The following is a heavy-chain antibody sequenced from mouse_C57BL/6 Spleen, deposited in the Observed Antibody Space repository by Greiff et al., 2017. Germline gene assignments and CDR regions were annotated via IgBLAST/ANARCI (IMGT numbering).Heavy chain of an antibody. J-gene: IGHJ4*01. CDR3: AREVPYYYAMDY. Sequence: EVQLVESGGGLVKPGGSLKLSCAASGFTFSDYGMHWVRQAPEKGLEWVAYLSSGSSTLYYADTVKGRFTISRDNAKNTLFLQMTSLRSEDTAMYYCAREVPYYYAMDYWGQGTSVTVSS. D-gene: IGHD2-14*01. V-gene: IGHV5-17*01. CDR1: GFTFSDYG. CDR2: LSSGSSTL.